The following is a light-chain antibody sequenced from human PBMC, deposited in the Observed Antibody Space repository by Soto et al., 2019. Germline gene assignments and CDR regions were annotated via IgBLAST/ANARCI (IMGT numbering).Light chain of an antibody. V-gene: IGKV1-5*01. J-gene: IGKJ1*01. CDR3: QQYETFSGT. CDR2: DAS. CDR1: QSISSW. Sequence: DIQMTQSPSTLSASVGDRVTITCRASQSISSWLAWYQQKPGEAPKLLIYDASSLESGVPSRFSGSGSGTEFTLTISTLQPDDFATYYCQQYETFSGTFGPGTKVDIK.